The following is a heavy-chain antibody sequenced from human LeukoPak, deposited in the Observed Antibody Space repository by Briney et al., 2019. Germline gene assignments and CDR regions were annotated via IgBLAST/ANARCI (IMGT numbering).Heavy chain of an antibody. CDR1: GGSISSSSYY. CDR3: TRLRMSRICGYDY. D-gene: IGHD5-12*01. V-gene: IGHV4-39*01. J-gene: IGHJ4*02. Sequence: SETLSLTCTVSGGSISSSSYYWGGLRPPPGKGLEWNGRIYYSGSTYYNPSDKSRVTISVDTSKNQFSLKLSSVTDADTAVYYCTRLRMSRICGYDYWGQGTLVTGSS. CDR2: IYYSGST.